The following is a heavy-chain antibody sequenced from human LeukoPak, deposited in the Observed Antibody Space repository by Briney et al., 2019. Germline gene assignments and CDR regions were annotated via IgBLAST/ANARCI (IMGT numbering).Heavy chain of an antibody. Sequence: GGSLRFSCAASGFRFDSYPMNWVRQPPGKGMEWLSNVRTRGDPTSYADSVRGRFTISRDNAKKSLFLQINSLGVEDTAVYFCVRDVDYAFDYWGQGVLVIVSS. D-gene: IGHD4-17*01. V-gene: IGHV3-48*01. CDR2: VRTRGDPT. CDR1: GFRFDSYP. J-gene: IGHJ4*02. CDR3: VRDVDYAFDY.